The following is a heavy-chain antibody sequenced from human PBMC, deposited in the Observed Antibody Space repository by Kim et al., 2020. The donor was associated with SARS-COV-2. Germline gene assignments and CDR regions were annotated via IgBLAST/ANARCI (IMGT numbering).Heavy chain of an antibody. CDR1: GYTLTELS. V-gene: IGHV1-24*01. J-gene: IGHJ6*02. D-gene: IGHD3-10*01. CDR3: ATAVPMVRGVIINGMDV. Sequence: ASVKVSCKVSGYTLTELSMHWVRQAPGKGLEWMGGFDPEDGETIYAQKFQGRVTMTEDTSTDTAYMELSSLRSEDTAVYYCATAVPMVRGVIINGMDVWGQGTTVTVSS. CDR2: FDPEDGET.